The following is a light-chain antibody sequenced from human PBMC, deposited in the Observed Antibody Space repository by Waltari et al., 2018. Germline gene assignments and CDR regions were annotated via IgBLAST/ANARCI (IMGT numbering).Light chain of an antibody. Sequence: EIVMTQSPATLSVSPGERATLSCRASQRVSSNLAWYQQKPGQAPRLLIYGASTRATGIPARFIGSGSGTECTLTISSMQSEDFAVYYCQQYNNWPKTFGQGTKVEIK. CDR3: QQYNNWPKT. CDR2: GAS. CDR1: QRVSSN. V-gene: IGKV3-15*01. J-gene: IGKJ1*01.